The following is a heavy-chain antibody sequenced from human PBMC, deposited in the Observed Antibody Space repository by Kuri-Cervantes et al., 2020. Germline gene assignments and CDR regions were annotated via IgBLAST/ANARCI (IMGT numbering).Heavy chain of an antibody. J-gene: IGHJ4*02. CDR1: GFTFSSYS. CDR3: ARVRGGTYFDL. D-gene: IGHD1-1*01. V-gene: IGHV3-21*01. CDR2: ISSSSSYI. Sequence: GESLKISCAASGFTFSSYSMNWVRQAPGKGLEWVSSISSSSSYIYYADSVKGRFTISRDNAKNSLYLQMNSLRAEDTAVYYCARVRGGTYFDLWGQGTRVTVSS.